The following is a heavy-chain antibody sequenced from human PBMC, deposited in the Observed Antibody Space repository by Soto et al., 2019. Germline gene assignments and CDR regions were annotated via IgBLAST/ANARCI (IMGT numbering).Heavy chain of an antibody. Sequence: SETLSLTYTVSGGSITSSSYYWGWIRQPPGKGLEWIGSIYYSGSTYYNPSLKSRVTISVDRSKNQFSLKLSSVTAADTAVYFCARVSLDYYDSSGYYDYWGQGTLVTVSS. CDR1: GGSITSSSYY. D-gene: IGHD3-22*01. CDR2: IYYSGST. V-gene: IGHV4-39*07. CDR3: ARVSLDYYDSSGYYDY. J-gene: IGHJ4*02.